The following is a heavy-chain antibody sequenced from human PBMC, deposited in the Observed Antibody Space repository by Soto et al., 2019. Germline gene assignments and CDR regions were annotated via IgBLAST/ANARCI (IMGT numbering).Heavy chain of an antibody. CDR1: GDSISSGSYY. V-gene: IGHV4-61*01. J-gene: IGHJ4*02. CDR2: IYYSGNT. Sequence: SETLSLTCTVSGDSISSGSYYWSWIRQPPGKGPEWIGYIYYSGNTKYSPSVKGRVTISIDTSKNQFSLRVTSVTAADTAVYYCATHADVATNMDLAYLKSWGEGTLVTVSS. CDR3: ATHADVATNMDLAYLKS. D-gene: IGHD3-10*01.